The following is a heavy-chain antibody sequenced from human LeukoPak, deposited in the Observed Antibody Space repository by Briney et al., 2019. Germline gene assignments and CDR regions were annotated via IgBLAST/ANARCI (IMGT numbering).Heavy chain of an antibody. CDR2: IKGDGSST. CDR1: GFTFSSYW. J-gene: IGHJ6*04. V-gene: IGHV3-74*01. D-gene: IGHD3-10*02. Sequence: GGSLRLSCAASGFTFSSYWMHWVRQAPGKGLVWVSRIKGDGSSTSYADSVKGRFTISRDNAKNTLYLQMNSLRAEDTAVYYCAELGITMIGGVWGKGTTVTISS. CDR3: AELGITMIGGV.